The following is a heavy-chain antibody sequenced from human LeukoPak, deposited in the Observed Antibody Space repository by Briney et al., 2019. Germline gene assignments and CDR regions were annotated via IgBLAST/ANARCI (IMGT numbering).Heavy chain of an antibody. Sequence: GGSLRLSCAASGFTLSSYWMHWVRQAPGKGLVWVSRINSDGSSTSYADSVKGRFTISRDNAKNTLYLQMNSLRAEDTAVYYCARKAGSSWYERLDPWGQGTLVTVSS. CDR3: ARKAGSSWYERLDP. CDR1: GFTLSSYW. J-gene: IGHJ5*02. CDR2: INSDGSST. V-gene: IGHV3-74*01. D-gene: IGHD6-13*01.